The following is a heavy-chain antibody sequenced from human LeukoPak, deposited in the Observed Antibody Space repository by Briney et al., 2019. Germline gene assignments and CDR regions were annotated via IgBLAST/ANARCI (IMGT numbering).Heavy chain of an antibody. D-gene: IGHD3-22*01. CDR2: VIPIFGRA. J-gene: IGHJ4*02. V-gene: IGHV1-69*13. Sequence: SVKVSCKASGGAFSNFAINWVRQAPGQGPEWMGAVIPIFGRANYAQRFQGRVTITADESTSTVHMELSSLRSEDTAVYYCARASGDSSNYDFPKPYSYWGQGTLVTVSS. CDR1: GGAFSNFA. CDR3: ARASGDSSNYDFPKPYSY.